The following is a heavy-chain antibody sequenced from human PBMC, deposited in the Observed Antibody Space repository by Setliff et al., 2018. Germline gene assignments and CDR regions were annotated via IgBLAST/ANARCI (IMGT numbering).Heavy chain of an antibody. CDR3: ARDWRDYGAMGY. J-gene: IGHJ4*02. CDR1: GYRLIEVS. V-gene: IGHV1-24*01. CDR2: FDPEDEET. D-gene: IGHD4-17*01. Sequence: ASVKVSCKVSGYRLIEVSMHWVRQAPGKGLEWMGGFDPEDEETIYAQKFQGRVTITADESTSTAYMELSSLRSEDTAVYYCARDWRDYGAMGYWGQGTLVTVSS.